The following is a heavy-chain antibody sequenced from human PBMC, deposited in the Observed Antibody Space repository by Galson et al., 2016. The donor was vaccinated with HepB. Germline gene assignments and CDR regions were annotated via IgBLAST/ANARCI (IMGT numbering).Heavy chain of an antibody. CDR2: MKEDGTDE. D-gene: IGHD6-13*01. Sequence: SLRLSCAASGFTFSWSTMSWVRQAPGKGPEWVAKMKEDGTDEKYVDSVKGRFTISRDNAKNSLYLQMNSLRAEDTALYYCASGRSPSSWYEFNLRGQGALVFVSS. CDR1: GFTFSWST. J-gene: IGHJ1*01. CDR3: ASGRSPSSWYEFNL. V-gene: IGHV3-7*03.